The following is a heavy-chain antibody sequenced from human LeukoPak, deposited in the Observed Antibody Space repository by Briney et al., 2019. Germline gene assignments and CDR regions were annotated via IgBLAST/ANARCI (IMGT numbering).Heavy chain of an antibody. J-gene: IGHJ4*02. Sequence: SETLSLTCTVSGGSISSYYWSWIQQPPGKGLEWIGYIYYSGSTNYNPSLKSRVTISVDTSKNQFSLKLSSVTAADTAVYYCARLALGYFDYWGQGTLVTVSS. CDR2: IYYSGST. D-gene: IGHD3-16*01. V-gene: IGHV4-59*01. CDR1: GGSISSYY. CDR3: ARLALGYFDY.